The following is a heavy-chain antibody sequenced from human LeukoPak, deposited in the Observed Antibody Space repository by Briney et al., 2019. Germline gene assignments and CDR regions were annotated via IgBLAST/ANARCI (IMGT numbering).Heavy chain of an antibody. J-gene: IGHJ4*02. CDR2: IYYSGST. V-gene: IGHV4-31*03. D-gene: IGHD1-26*01. CDR3: ARVGGGGSYRNIDY. CDR1: GGSISSGGYY. Sequence: SETLSLTCTVSGGSISSGGYYWSWIRQHPGKGLEWIGYIYYSGSTYYNPSLKSRVTISVDTSKNQFSLKLSSVTAADTAVYYCARVGGGGSYRNIDYWGQGTLVTVSS.